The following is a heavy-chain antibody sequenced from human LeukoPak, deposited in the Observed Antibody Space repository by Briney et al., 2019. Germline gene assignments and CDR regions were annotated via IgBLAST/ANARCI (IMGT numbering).Heavy chain of an antibody. V-gene: IGHV4-61*01. CDR2: ISYSGRT. J-gene: IGHJ5*02. CDR1: GGSISSGSYY. CDR3: ARLGSNNWFDP. Sequence: SETLSLTCTVSGGSISSGSYYCSWIRQPPGKGLEWIGYISYSGRTNYNPSLKSRVTVSVDTSKNQFSLKLSSVTAADTAVYYCARLGSNNWFDPWGQGTLVTVSS.